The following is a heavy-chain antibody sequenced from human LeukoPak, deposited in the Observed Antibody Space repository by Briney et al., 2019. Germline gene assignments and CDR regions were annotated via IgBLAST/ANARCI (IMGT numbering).Heavy chain of an antibody. Sequence: KTSETLSLTCTVSGGSISSYYWSWIRQPPGKGLEWIGYIYYSGSTNYNPSLKSRVTISVDTSKNQFSLKLSSVTAADTAVYYCARFKGLRFLEWSLDYWGQGTLVTVSP. CDR2: IYYSGST. D-gene: IGHD3-3*01. V-gene: IGHV4-59*01. J-gene: IGHJ4*02. CDR1: GGSISSYY. CDR3: ARFKGLRFLEWSLDY.